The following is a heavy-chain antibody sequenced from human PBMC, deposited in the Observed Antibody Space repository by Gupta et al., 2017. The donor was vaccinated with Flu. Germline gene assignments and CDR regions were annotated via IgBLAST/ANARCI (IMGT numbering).Heavy chain of an antibody. D-gene: IGHD4-17*01. CDR3: ASLTVTSQQGY. CDR2: IIPIFGTA. Sequence: GTFSSFAISWGRQAPGQGLEWMGGIIPIFGTANYAQKFQGRVTITADESTSTAYMELSSLRSEDTAVYYCASLTVTSQQGYWGQGTLVTVSS. V-gene: IGHV1-69*01. J-gene: IGHJ4*02. CDR1: GTFSSFA.